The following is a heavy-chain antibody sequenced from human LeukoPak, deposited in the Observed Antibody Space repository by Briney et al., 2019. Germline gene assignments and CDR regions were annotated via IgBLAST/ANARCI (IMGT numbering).Heavy chain of an antibody. J-gene: IGHJ4*02. CDR1: GFTFSSYG. V-gene: IGHV3-30*02. Sequence: PGGSLRLSCAASGFTFSSYGMHWVRQAPGKGLEWVAFIRYDESNKHYADSVKGRFTISRDNSKNTLYLQMNSLRAKDTAVYYCAKVPYSSSASKVTDYWGQGTLVTVSS. CDR2: IRYDESNK. D-gene: IGHD6-6*01. CDR3: AKVPYSSSASKVTDY.